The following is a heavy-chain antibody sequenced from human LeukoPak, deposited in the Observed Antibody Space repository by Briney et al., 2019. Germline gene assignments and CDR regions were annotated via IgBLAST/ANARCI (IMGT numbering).Heavy chain of an antibody. J-gene: IGHJ4*02. CDR1: EVSFSNYW. V-gene: IGHV3-74*01. CDR2: IKYDGSIT. Sequence: GGPLRLSCAASEVSFSNYWMHWVRQAPGKGLVWVSRIKYDGSITTYADSVKGRFTISRDNAKNTLYLQMNSLRVDDTAVYYCARRGAVTGAFDSWGQGTLVAVSS. D-gene: IGHD2-21*02. CDR3: ARRGAVTGAFDS.